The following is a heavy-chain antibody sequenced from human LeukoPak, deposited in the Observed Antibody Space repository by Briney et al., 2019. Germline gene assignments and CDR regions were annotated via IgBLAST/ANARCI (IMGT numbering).Heavy chain of an antibody. D-gene: IGHD2-15*01. CDR1: GGSISSYY. J-gene: IGHJ4*02. CDR3: ARTLSSSYCSGSSCWNDY. Sequence: SETLSLTCTVSGGSISSYYWSWIRQPPGKGLEYIGYIYYTGNTNYNPSLKSRVTISVDTSKNQFSLNLTSVTAADTAVYYCARTLSSSYCSGSSCWNDYWGQGTLVTVSS. V-gene: IGHV4-59*08. CDR2: IYYTGNT.